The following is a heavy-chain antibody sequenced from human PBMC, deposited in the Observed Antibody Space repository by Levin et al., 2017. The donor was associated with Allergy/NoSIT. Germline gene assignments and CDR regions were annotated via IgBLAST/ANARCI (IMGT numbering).Heavy chain of an antibody. CDR1: GGSISSGSYY. J-gene: IGHJ4*02. D-gene: IGHD2-15*01. CDR3: ARGGDEDTIDY. Sequence: SETLSLTCTVSGGSISSGSYYWSWIRQPAGKGLEWIGRIYTSGSTNYNPSLKSRVTISVDTSKNQFSLKLSSVTAADTAVYYCARGGDEDTIDYWGQGTLVTVSS. CDR2: IYTSGST. V-gene: IGHV4-61*02.